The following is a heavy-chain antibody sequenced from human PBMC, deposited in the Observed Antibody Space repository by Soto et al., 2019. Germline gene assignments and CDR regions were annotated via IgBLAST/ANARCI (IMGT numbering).Heavy chain of an antibody. CDR2: IYYSGST. D-gene: IGHD1-7*01. CDR1: GGSISSYY. J-gene: IGHJ6*03. Sequence: SETLSLTCTVSGGSISSYYWSWIRQPPGKGLEWIGYIYYSGSTYYNPSLKSRVTISVDTSKNQFSLKLSSVTAADTAVYYCARTTGTPRLMDFWGKGTTVIVSS. V-gene: IGHV4-59*08. CDR3: ARTTGTPRLMDF.